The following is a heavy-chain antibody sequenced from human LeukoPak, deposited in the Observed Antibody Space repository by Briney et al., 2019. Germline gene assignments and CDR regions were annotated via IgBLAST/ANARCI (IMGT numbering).Heavy chain of an antibody. CDR3: ARETSARGVSTH. J-gene: IGHJ4*02. CDR1: GFSFDDYG. D-gene: IGHD3-10*01. V-gene: IGHV3-20*04. CDR2: INWKTGAT. Sequence: GGSLRLSCAASGFSFDDYGMSWVRQAPGKGLEWLSGINWKTGATGYSDSVKGRFTISKDNTKNSLYLQMNSPRAEDTAFYYCARETSARGVSTHWGRGTLVTVSS.